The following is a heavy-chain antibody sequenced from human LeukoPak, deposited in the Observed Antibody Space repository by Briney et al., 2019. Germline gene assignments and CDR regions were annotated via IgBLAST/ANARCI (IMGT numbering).Heavy chain of an antibody. CDR3: ARQAREQWLDRAYYFDY. V-gene: IGHV4-39*01. CDR2: VYYSGST. D-gene: IGHD6-19*01. CDR1: SGSISNTHYF. J-gene: IGHJ4*02. Sequence: PSETLSLTCTVSSGSISNTHYFWGWIRQPPGKGLEWIGSVYYSGSTYYTPSLKSRFTISVDTSKNQFSLKLSSVTAADTAVYYCARQAREQWLDRAYYFDYWGQGTLVTVSS.